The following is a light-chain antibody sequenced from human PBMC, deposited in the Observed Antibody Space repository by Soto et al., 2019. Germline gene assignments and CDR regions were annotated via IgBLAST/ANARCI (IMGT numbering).Light chain of an antibody. Sequence: ELVLTQPPCTLSLSPGERATLSCRVGHSVSSIYLAWYHQKPGQAPRLLIYGASTRATGVPDRFSGSGSGTDFTLTISRLETEDFAVYHCQQYGSLSWTFGQGTKV. J-gene: IGKJ1*01. CDR2: GAS. V-gene: IGKV3-20*01. CDR3: QQYGSLSWT. CDR1: HSVSSIY.